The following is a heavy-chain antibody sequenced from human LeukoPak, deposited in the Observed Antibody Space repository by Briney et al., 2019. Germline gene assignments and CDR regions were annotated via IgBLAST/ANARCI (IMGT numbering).Heavy chain of an antibody. CDR2: IRYDGSNK. CDR1: GFTFSSYS. V-gene: IGHV3-30*02. J-gene: IGHJ6*03. Sequence: GGSLRLSCAASGFTFSSYSMNWVRQAPGKGLEWVAFIRYDGSNKYYADSVKGRFTISRDNSKNTLYLQMNSLRAEDTAVYYCARAAAARQNSYYYYMDVWGKGTTVTVSS. D-gene: IGHD6-6*01. CDR3: ARAAAARQNSYYYYMDV.